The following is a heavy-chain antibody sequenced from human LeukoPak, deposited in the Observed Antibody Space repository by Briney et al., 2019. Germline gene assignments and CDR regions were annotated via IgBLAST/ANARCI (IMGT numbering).Heavy chain of an antibody. CDR3: ARDGGDSNPV. CDR2: IYYSGST. D-gene: IGHD2-21*02. V-gene: IGHV4-59*12. CDR1: GGSISSYY. J-gene: IGHJ4*02. Sequence: PSETLSLTCTVSGGSISSYYWSWIRQPPGKGLEWIGYIYYSGSTNYNPSLKSRVTISVDTSKNQFSLKLSSVTAADTAVYYCARDGGDSNPVWGQGTLVTVSS.